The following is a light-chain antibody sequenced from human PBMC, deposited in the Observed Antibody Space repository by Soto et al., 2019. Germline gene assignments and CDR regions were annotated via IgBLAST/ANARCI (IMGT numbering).Light chain of an antibody. CDR1: SSDVGGYNY. J-gene: IGLJ1*01. CDR2: DVS. CDR3: SSYTSSSTLLYV. Sequence: QSALTQPASVSGSPGQSITISCTGTSSDVGGYNYVSWYQQHPGKAPKLMIYDVSNRPSGVSNRFSGSKSGNTASLTNSGLQAEDEADYYCSSYTSSSTLLYVFGTGTQLTVL. V-gene: IGLV2-14*01.